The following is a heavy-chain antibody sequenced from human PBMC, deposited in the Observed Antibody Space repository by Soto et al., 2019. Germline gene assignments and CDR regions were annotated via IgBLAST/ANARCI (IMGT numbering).Heavy chain of an antibody. Sequence: ASVKVSCKVSGYTLTELSMHWVRQAPGKGLEWMGGFDPEDGETIYAQKFQGRVTMTEDTSTDTAYMELSSLRSEDTAVYYCATLSGSTVVTLYYFDYWGQGTLVTVSS. CDR2: FDPEDGET. CDR1: GYTLTELS. CDR3: ATLSGSTVVTLYYFDY. V-gene: IGHV1-24*01. J-gene: IGHJ4*02. D-gene: IGHD4-17*01.